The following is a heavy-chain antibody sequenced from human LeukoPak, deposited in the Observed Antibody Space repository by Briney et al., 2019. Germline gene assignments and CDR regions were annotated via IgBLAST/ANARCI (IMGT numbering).Heavy chain of an antibody. V-gene: IGHV3-48*01. D-gene: IGHD2-2*01. CDR3: ARDGGYCSSTNCYLGV. J-gene: IGHJ3*01. Sequence: GGSLRLSCAGSAFTFSSYSMNWVRQAPGKGLEWVSSISSSSSTIYYADSVKGRFTISRDSAKNSLYLQMNSLRAEDTAVYYCARDGGYCSSTNCYLGVWGQGTMVTVSS. CDR2: ISSSSSTI. CDR1: AFTFSSYS.